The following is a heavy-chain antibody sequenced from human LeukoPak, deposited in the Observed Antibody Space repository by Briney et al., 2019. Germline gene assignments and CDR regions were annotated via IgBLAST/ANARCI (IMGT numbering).Heavy chain of an antibody. Sequence: GASVKVSCQASGGTFSSYAISWVRQAPGQGLEWMGGIIPIFGTANYAQKFQGRVTITADESTSTAYMELSSLRSDDTAVYYCARVEMATTDYWGQGTLVTVSS. D-gene: IGHD5-24*01. CDR3: ARVEMATTDY. CDR2: IIPIFGTA. V-gene: IGHV1-69*13. J-gene: IGHJ4*02. CDR1: GGTFSSYA.